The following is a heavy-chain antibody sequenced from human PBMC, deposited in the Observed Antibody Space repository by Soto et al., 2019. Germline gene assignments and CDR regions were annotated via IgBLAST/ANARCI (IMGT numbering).Heavy chain of an antibody. J-gene: IGHJ4*02. V-gene: IGHV3-48*02. CDR2: ISSSSSTT. D-gene: IGHD6-19*01. CDR1: GFTFSSYN. CDR3: AREGTTGWYNPFDF. Sequence: GGSLRLSCAASGFTFSSYNMNWVRRAPGKGLEWVSFISSSSSTTYYADSVKGRFIISKDNAKNSLYLQMSSLRDEDTAVYYCAREGTTGWYNPFDFWGQGTLVTVSS.